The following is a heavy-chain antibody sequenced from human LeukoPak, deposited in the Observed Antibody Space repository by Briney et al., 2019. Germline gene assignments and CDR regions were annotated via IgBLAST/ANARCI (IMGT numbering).Heavy chain of an antibody. V-gene: IGHV1-69*05. D-gene: IGHD6-13*01. Sequence: SVKVSCKASGGTFSSYAISWVRQAPGQGLEWMGRIIPIFGSANYAQKFQGRVTITTDESTSTAYMELSSLRSEDTAVYYCARDPIAAAGNFDYWGQGTLVTVSS. J-gene: IGHJ4*02. CDR3: ARDPIAAAGNFDY. CDR1: GGTFSSYA. CDR2: IIPIFGSA.